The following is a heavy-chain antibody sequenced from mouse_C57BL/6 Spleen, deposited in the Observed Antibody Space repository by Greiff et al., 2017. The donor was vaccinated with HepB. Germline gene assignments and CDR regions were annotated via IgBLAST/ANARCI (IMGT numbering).Heavy chain of an antibody. J-gene: IGHJ4*01. V-gene: IGHV1-82*01. CDR2: IYPGDGDT. D-gene: IGHD2-4*01. CDR1: GYAFSSSW. Sequence: QVQLQQSGPELVKPGASVKISCKASGYAFSSSWMNWVKQRPGKGLEWIGRIYPGDGDTNYNGKFKGKATLTADKSSSTAYMQLSSLTSEDSAVYICARGGNYDDTMDYWGQGTSVTVSS. CDR3: ARGGNYDDTMDY.